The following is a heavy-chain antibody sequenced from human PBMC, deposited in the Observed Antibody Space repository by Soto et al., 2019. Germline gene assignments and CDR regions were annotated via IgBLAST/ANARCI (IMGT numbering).Heavy chain of an antibody. J-gene: IGHJ6*03. CDR1: GFTFGDYA. V-gene: IGHV3-49*03. Sequence: GGSLRLSCTASGFTFGDYAMSWFRQAPGKGLEWVGFIRSKAYGGKTEYAASVKGRFTISRDDSKSIADMQMNSLKTEGTAVYYCTREDGDYLFYYMDVWGKGTTVTVSS. CDR2: IRSKAYGGKT. CDR3: TREDGDYLFYYMDV. D-gene: IGHD4-17*01.